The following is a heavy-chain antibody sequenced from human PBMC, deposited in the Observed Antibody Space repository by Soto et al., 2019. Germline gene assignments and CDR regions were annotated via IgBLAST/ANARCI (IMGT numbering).Heavy chain of an antibody. J-gene: IGHJ5*02. Sequence: SETLSLTCTVSGGSISSYYWSWIRQPLGKGLEWIGYIYYSGSTNYNPSLKSRVTISVDTSKNQFSLKLSSVTAADTAVYYCARGLYYYDSSGYYSGAWFDPWGQGTLVTVSS. CDR3: ARGLYYYDSSGYYSGAWFDP. CDR1: GGSISSYY. V-gene: IGHV4-59*01. D-gene: IGHD3-22*01. CDR2: IYYSGST.